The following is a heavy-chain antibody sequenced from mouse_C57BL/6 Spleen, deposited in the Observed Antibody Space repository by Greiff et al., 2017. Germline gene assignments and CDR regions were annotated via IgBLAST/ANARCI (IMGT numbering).Heavy chain of an antibody. D-gene: IGHD1-2*01. J-gene: IGHJ2*01. CDR2: ISYDGSN. V-gene: IGHV3-6*01. CDR3: ASGYTTAYFDD. Sequence: DVQLQESGPGLVKPSQSLSLTCSVTGYSITSGYYWNWIRQFPGNKLEWMGYISYDGSNNYNPSLKNRISITRDPSKNQFFLKLNSVTTEDTATYYCASGYTTAYFDDWGQGTTLTVSS. CDR1: GYSITSGYY.